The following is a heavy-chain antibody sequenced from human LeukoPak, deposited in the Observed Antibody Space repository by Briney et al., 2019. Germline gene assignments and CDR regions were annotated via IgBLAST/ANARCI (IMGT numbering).Heavy chain of an antibody. J-gene: IGHJ4*02. V-gene: IGHV1-69*13. D-gene: IGHD3-16*02. CDR1: GGTFSSYA. CDR2: IIPIFGTA. Sequence: ASVKVSCKASGGTFSSYAISWVRQAPGQGLEWMGVIIPIFGTANYAQKFQGRVTITADESTSTAYMELSSLRSEDTAVYYCARGNYDYVWGSYRGADYWGQGTLVTVSS. CDR3: ARGNYDYVWGSYRGADY.